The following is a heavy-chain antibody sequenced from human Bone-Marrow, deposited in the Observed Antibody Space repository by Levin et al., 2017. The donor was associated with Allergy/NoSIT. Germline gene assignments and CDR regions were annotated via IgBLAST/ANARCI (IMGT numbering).Heavy chain of an antibody. D-gene: IGHD4-17*01. J-gene: IGHJ4*02. Sequence: SCVGSHFNFGYVWMNWVRQAPGKGLEWVGRIKSKADGATTEYAAAVKDRFTISRDDSKNTLYLQMESLKTEDTAVYYCTTDYGDYVGFDYWGQGTLVLVSS. CDR3: TTDYGDYVGFDY. CDR1: HFNFGYVW. CDR2: IKSKADGATT. V-gene: IGHV3-15*07.